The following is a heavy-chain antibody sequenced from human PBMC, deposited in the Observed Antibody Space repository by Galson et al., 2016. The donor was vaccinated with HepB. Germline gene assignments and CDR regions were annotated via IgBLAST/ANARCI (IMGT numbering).Heavy chain of an antibody. J-gene: IGHJ4*02. Sequence: SCKASGGASTNYGFNWVRQAPGQGLEWMGGFLPIFGSGKYAQRFQGRVTITADKSTGTGYMELSSLRSEDTAVYYCAIRANCGGDCWAFDSWGQGTLVTVSS. CDR1: GGASTNYG. V-gene: IGHV1-69*06. CDR2: FLPIFGSG. CDR3: AIRANCGGDCWAFDS. D-gene: IGHD2-21*02.